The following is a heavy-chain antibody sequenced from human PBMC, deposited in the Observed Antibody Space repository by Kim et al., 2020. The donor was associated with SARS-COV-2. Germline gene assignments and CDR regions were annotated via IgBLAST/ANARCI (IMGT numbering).Heavy chain of an antibody. CDR1: GFTLSGPA. CDR3: TIANRSAGGWYEGFD. CDR2: ISSNADDYAT. D-gene: IGHD6-19*01. V-gene: IGHV3-73*01. J-gene: IGHJ3*02. Sequence: GGSLRLSCAASGFTLSGPAVHWVRQAPGKGLEWVSGISSNADDYATADAASVQYTFTISIDDSTNTLYLQRNSPNTAASYDCYCTIANRSAGGWYEGFD.